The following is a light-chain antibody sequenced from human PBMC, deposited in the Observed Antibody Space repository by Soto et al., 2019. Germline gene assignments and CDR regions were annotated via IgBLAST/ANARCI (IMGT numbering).Light chain of an antibody. Sequence: EIVLTQSPGTLSLSPGEGDTLSCRASQSVSSNSLAWYQQKPGQAPRLLIYGASTRATGIPDRFSGSGSGTDFTLTINRLEPEDFAVYYCQQYVSSPLTFGGGTKVEIK. CDR2: GAS. CDR1: QSVSSNS. CDR3: QQYVSSPLT. V-gene: IGKV3-20*01. J-gene: IGKJ4*01.